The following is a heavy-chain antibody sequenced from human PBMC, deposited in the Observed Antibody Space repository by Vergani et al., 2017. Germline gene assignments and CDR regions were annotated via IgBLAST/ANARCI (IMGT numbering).Heavy chain of an antibody. CDR3: ARVPRIESWFDP. CDR1: GGSISSSSYY. CDR2: IYYSGST. J-gene: IGHJ5*02. Sequence: QLQLQESGPGLVKPSETLSLTCTVSGGSISSSSYYWGWNRQPPGKGLEWIGSIYYSGSTYYNPSLKSRVTISVDTSKNQLSRKLSSVTAADTAVYYCARVPRIESWFDPWGQGTLVTVSS. V-gene: IGHV4-39*07.